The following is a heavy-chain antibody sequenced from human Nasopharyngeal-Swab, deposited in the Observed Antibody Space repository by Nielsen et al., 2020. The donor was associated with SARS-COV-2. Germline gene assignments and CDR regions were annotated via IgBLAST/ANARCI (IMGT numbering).Heavy chain of an antibody. J-gene: IGHJ5*01. CDR1: GFTFSTTW. Sequence: GESLKISCAASGFTFSTTWMHWVRQAPGKGLVWVSHINTDVTYTIYADSVKGRFTISRDNVKNTVYLQMNSLRAEDTAVYYCATGPTATSSSWFDSWGQGTLVTVSS. CDR3: ATGPTATSSSWFDS. V-gene: IGHV3-74*01. CDR2: INTDVTYT. D-gene: IGHD6-19*01.